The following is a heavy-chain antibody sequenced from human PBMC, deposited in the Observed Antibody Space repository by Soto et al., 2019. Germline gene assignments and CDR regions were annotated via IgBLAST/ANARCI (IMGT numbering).Heavy chain of an antibody. CDR2: IDPSGGST. CDR1: GYTFTRYY. CDR3: ARTHGPYPSDYFYH. Sequence: QVQLVQSGAEAKKPGASVKVSCKASGYTFTRYYMHWVRQAPGHGFEWMGIIDPSGGSTTYAQKIEGRDTMRDDRSTSAVYMELSRLTSVDTDVYYCARTHGPYPSDYFYHWSQRTLVAVS. J-gene: IGHJ1*01. V-gene: IGHV1-46*03.